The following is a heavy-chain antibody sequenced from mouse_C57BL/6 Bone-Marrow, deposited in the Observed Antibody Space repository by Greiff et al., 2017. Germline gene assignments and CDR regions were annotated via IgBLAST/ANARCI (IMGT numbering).Heavy chain of an antibody. J-gene: IGHJ1*03. CDR1: GFSLTSYA. Sequence: VLLVESGPGLVAPSQSLSITCTVSGFSLTSYAISWVRQPPGQGLEWLGVICTGCGTTSNSALKSRLSISTDNSKSQVFLNMNSLHTDDTARYYCARNYGNYPYWYFDVWGTGTTVTVSS. CDR3: ARNYGNYPYWYFDV. V-gene: IGHV2-9-1*01. CDR2: ICTGCGT. D-gene: IGHD2-1*01.